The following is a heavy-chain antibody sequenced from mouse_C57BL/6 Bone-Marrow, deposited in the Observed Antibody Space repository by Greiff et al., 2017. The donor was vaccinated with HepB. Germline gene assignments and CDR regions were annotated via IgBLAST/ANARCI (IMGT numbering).Heavy chain of an antibody. J-gene: IGHJ1*03. V-gene: IGHV15-2*01. CDR3: ARGSLGV. Sequence: QVQLKQSGSELMSPGSSVKLSCKDSDSAVFPIANMSWVRQKPWHGFEWAGGILPSIGRTFYGKKFEDKATLDADTLSNTGYLELNSLTTEGSAIYYCARGSLGVWGTGTTVTVSS. CDR1: DSAVFPIAN. CDR2: ILPSIGRT.